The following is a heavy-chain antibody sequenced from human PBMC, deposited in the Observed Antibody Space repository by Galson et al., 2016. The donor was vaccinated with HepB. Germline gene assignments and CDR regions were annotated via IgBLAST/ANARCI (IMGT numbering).Heavy chain of an antibody. CDR3: AKDWLARGRRPYFFDY. D-gene: IGHD5-12*01. Sequence: SLRLSCAASGFTFSTYAMSWVRQAPGKGLEWVSAISHSSISTFYADSVKGRFTISRDNSKNKLYLHMNSLRAEDTAVYYCAKDWLARGRRPYFFDYWGQGTLVTVSS. CDR2: ISHSSIST. CDR1: GFTFSTYA. J-gene: IGHJ4*02. V-gene: IGHV3-23*01.